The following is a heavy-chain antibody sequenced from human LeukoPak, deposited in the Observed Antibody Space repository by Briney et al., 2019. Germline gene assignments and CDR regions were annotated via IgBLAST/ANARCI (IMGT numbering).Heavy chain of an antibody. CDR2: IYSGGST. CDR1: GFTVSSNY. D-gene: IGHD6-19*01. J-gene: IGHJ4*02. CDR3: AREDSSGWNYFDY. Sequence: PGGSLRLSCAASGFTVSSNYMSWVRQAPGKGLEWVSVIYSGGSTYYADSVKGRFTISRDNSKNTLYLQMNSLRAEDTAVYYCAREDSSGWNYFDYWGQGTLVTVSS. V-gene: IGHV3-53*01.